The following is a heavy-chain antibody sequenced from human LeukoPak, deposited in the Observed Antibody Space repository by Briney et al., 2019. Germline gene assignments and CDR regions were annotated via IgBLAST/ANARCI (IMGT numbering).Heavy chain of an antibody. CDR2: IWYDGSNK. Sequence: PEGSLRLSCAASGFTFSSYGMHWVRQAPGKGLEWVAVIWYDGSNKYYADSVKGRFTISRDNSKNTLYLQMNSLRAEDTAVYYCARDAHLGIAAAGPTFDYWGQGTLVTVSS. J-gene: IGHJ4*02. V-gene: IGHV3-33*01. CDR1: GFTFSSYG. CDR3: ARDAHLGIAAAGPTFDY. D-gene: IGHD6-13*01.